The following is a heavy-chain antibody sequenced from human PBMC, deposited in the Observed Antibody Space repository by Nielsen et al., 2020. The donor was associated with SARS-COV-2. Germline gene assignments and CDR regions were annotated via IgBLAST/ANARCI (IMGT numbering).Heavy chain of an antibody. J-gene: IGHJ6*02. CDR1: GFTFNNFG. CDR2: ISYEASKK. V-gene: IGHV3-30*18. CDR3: AKRRSVFMLTFGGEGAMDV. D-gene: IGHD3-16*01. Sequence: GESLKISCAASGFTFNNFGFYWVRQAPGKGLEWVASISYEASKKYYADALTGRFTVSKDTSKNTVYLPMNSLSVEDTAVYHCAKRRSVFMLTFGGEGAMDVWGQGTTVSVSS.